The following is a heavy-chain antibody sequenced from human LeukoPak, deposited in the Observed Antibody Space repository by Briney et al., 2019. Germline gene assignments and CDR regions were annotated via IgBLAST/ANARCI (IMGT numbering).Heavy chain of an antibody. D-gene: IGHD6-19*01. CDR2: FDPEDGET. CDR3: ERDPSEYEWQRGWYRDF. V-gene: IGHV1-24*01. Sequence: ASVKVSCKVSGYTLTELSMHWVRQAPGKGLEWMGGFDPEDGETIYAQKFQGRVTMTEDTSTDTAYMELSSLRSEDTAVYYCERDPSEYEWQRGWYRDFWGQGSQVTVSS. CDR1: GYTLTELS. J-gene: IGHJ4*02.